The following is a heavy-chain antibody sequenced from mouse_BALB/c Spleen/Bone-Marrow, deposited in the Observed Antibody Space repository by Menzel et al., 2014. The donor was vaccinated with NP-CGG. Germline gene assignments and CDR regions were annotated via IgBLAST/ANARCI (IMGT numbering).Heavy chain of an antibody. J-gene: IGHJ4*01. CDR1: GYTFSNYW. Sequence: VKLQESGAELMKPGASVKISCKATGYTFSNYWIEWIKQRPGHGLEWIGEILPGGGSTKYNEKFKDKATFTADTSSXTAYMQLSSLTSEDSAVYYCARSGYGYYAMDYWGQGTSVTVSS. CDR2: ILPGGGST. D-gene: IGHD2-2*01. CDR3: ARSGYGYYAMDY. V-gene: IGHV1-9*01.